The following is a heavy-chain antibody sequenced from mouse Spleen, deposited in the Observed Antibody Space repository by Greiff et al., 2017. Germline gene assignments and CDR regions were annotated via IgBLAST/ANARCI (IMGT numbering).Heavy chain of an antibody. CDR2: IDPSDSYT. Sequence: QVQLQQPGAELVKPGASVKLSCKASGYTFTSYWMQWVKQRPGQGLEWIGEIDPSDSYTNYNQKFKGKATLTVDTSSSTAYMQLSSLTSEDSAVYYCARSGGYDGAMDYWGQGTSVTVSS. CDR3: ARSGGYDGAMDY. D-gene: IGHD2-2*01. J-gene: IGHJ4*01. V-gene: IGHV1-50*01. CDR1: GYTFTSYW.